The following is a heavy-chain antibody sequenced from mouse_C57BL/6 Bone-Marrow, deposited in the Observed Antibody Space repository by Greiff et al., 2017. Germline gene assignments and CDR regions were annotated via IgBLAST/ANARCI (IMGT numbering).Heavy chain of an antibody. CDR3: ARVGNYRYFDV. CDR2: ISDGGSYT. Sequence: EVHLVESGGGLVKPGGSLKLSCAASGFTFSSYAMSWVRQTPEKRLEWVATISDGGSYTYYPDNVKGRFTISRDNAKNNLYLQMSHLKSEDTAMYYCARVGNYRYFDVWGTGTTVTVSS. V-gene: IGHV5-4*01. D-gene: IGHD2-1*01. J-gene: IGHJ1*03. CDR1: GFTFSSYA.